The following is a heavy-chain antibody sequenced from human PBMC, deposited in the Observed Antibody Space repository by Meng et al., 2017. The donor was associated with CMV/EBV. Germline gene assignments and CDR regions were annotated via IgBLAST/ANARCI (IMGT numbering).Heavy chain of an antibody. V-gene: IGHV3-73*01. CDR3: TRQRSRVVDY. CDR2: IRSKANRYAT. J-gene: IGHJ4*02. CDR1: GFTFSGAA. D-gene: IGHD2-15*01. Sequence: WAASGFTFSGAAMHWVRQASGKGLEWVGRIRSKANRYATAYAASVKGRFTISRDDSKNTAYLQMNSLKTEDTAVYYCTRQRSRVVDYWGQGTLVTVSS.